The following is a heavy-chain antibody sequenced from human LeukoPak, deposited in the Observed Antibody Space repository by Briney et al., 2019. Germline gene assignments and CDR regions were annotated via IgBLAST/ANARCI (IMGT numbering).Heavy chain of an antibody. D-gene: IGHD3-10*01. J-gene: IGHJ5*02. V-gene: IGHV1-8*01. CDR3: ARGGSGSSRKREYWFDP. Sequence: GASVKVSCRASGYTFTSYDINWVRQATGQGLEWMGWMNPNSGNTGYAQKFQGRVTMTRNTSISTAYMELSSLRSEDTAVYYCARGGSGSSRKREYWFDPWGQGTLVTVSS. CDR1: GYTFTSYD. CDR2: MNPNSGNT.